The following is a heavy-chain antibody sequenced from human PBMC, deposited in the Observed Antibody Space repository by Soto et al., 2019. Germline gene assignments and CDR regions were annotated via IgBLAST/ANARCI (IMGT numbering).Heavy chain of an antibody. CDR2: IYPGDSDT. D-gene: IGHD3-22*01. V-gene: IGHV5-51*01. CDR3: ARARYYYDSSGYPKPYYFDY. Sequence: GESLKISCKGSGYSFTSYWIGWVRQMPGKGLEWMGIIYPGDSDTRYSPSFQGQVTISADKSISTAYLQWSSLKASDTAMYYCARARYYYDSSGYPKPYYFDYWGQGTLVTVSS. J-gene: IGHJ4*02. CDR1: GYSFTSYW.